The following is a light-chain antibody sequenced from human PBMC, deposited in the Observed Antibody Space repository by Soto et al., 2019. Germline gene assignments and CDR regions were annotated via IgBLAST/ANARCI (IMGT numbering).Light chain of an antibody. Sequence: QSALTQPASVSGSPGQSITISCTETSSDVGSYNLVSWYQQLPGKAPKLIIYEVSKRPSGVSNRFSGSKSGNTASLTISGLQAEDEADYYCCSWAGSNTFYFFGTGTKLTVL. CDR3: CSWAGSNTFYF. J-gene: IGLJ1*01. CDR1: SSDVGSYNL. CDR2: EVS. V-gene: IGLV2-23*02.